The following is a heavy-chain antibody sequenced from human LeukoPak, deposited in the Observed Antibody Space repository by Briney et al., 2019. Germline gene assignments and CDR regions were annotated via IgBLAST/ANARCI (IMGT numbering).Heavy chain of an antibody. CDR2: ISYDGSNK. CDR3: AMIAARRQSHPNYYYYGMDV. J-gene: IGHJ6*02. CDR1: GFTFSSYA. V-gene: IGHV3-30*04. Sequence: PGESLRLSCAASGFTFSSYAMHWVRQAPGKGLEWVAVISYDGSNKYYADSVKGRFTISRDNSKNTLYLQKNSLRAEDTAVYYCAMIAARRQSHPNYYYYGMDVWGQGTTVTVSS. D-gene: IGHD6-6*01.